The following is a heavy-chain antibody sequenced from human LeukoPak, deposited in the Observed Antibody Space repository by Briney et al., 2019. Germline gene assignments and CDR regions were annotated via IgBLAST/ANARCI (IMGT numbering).Heavy chain of an antibody. CDR3: AKVRGTMIWYFDY. CDR1: GFTFSDYY. CDR2: ISSSGSTI. J-gene: IGHJ4*02. V-gene: IGHV3-11*04. Sequence: GGSLRLSCAASGFTFSDYYMSWIRQAPGKGLEWVSYISSSGSTIYYADSVKGRFTISRDNSKNTLYLQMNSLRAEDTAVYYCAKVRGTMIWYFDYWGQGTLVTVSS. D-gene: IGHD3-22*01.